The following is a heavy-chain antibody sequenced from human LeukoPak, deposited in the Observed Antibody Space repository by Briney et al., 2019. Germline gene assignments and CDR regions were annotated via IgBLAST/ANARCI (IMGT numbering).Heavy chain of an antibody. CDR1: GYTFTSYY. D-gene: IGHD5-24*01. CDR3: ARGRDGYNSRGDY. Sequence: ASVQVSCKTSGYTFTSYYIHWLRQAPGQGFEWLGWSDPNSGATKYEHFQGRVTMTWDTSIDTAYMELTRLTSDDTAVYYCARGRDGYNSRGDYWGQGTLVTVSS. J-gene: IGHJ4*02. CDR2: SDPNSGAT. V-gene: IGHV1-2*02.